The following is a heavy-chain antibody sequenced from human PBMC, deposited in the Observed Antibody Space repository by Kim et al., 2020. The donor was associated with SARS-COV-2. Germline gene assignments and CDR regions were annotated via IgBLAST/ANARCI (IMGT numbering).Heavy chain of an antibody. CDR2: VLHDGSSP. D-gene: IGHD4-17*01. Sequence: GGSLRLSCAASGFMFSIYGIHWVRQAPGKGPEWVAFVLHDGSSPYYADSVKGRFTISRDNSKDTVYLQMNSLKTEDTAIYYCSKVNGDYGRGVAYDVWGQGTMVTVSS. CDR3: SKVNGDYGRGVAYDV. V-gene: IGHV3-30*18. CDR1: GFMFSIYG. J-gene: IGHJ3*01.